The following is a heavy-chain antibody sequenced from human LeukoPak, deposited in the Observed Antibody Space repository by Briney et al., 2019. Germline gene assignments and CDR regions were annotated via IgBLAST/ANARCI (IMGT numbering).Heavy chain of an antibody. J-gene: IGHJ4*02. CDR2: LVYDERS. Sequence: GGSLRLSCAASGFTFSSYWMSWIRQAPGKGLEWVARLVYDERSDYANSVKGRFSISRDNSKNTLFLDMSDLRVEDTAVYYCARDFSAAFDFWGQGVLVTVSS. V-gene: IGHV3-30*03. CDR3: ARDFSAAFDF. CDR1: GFTFSSYW. D-gene: IGHD6-19*01.